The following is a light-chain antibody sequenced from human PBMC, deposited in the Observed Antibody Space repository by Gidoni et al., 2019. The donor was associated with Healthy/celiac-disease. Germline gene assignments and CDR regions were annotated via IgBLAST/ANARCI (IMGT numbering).Light chain of an antibody. Sequence: FTLSASVGERVTIACRASQSSSSWLAWYQQKPGKAPKLLIYKASSLESGVPSRFSGSGSGTEFTLTISSLQPDDFATYYCQQYNSYSPTFGQGTKVEIK. CDR3: QQYNSYSPT. CDR2: KAS. V-gene: IGKV1-5*03. J-gene: IGKJ1*01. CDR1: QSSSSW.